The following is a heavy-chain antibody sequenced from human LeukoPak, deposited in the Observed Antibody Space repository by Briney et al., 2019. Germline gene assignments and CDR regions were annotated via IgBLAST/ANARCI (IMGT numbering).Heavy chain of an antibody. CDR2: IYISGST. D-gene: IGHD3-9*01. Sequence: SQTLSLTCTVSGGSISSGSYYWSWIRQPAGKGLEWIGRIYISGSTSYNPSLKSRVTISVDTSKNQFSLKLSSVTAADTAVYYCARESDILTGYYSWFDPWGQGTLVTVSS. CDR3: ARESDILTGYYSWFDP. J-gene: IGHJ5*02. V-gene: IGHV4-61*02. CDR1: GGSISSGSYY.